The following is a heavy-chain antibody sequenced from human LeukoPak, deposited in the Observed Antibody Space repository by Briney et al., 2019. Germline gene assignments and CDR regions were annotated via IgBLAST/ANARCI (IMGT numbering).Heavy chain of an antibody. CDR1: GFTFSSYG. D-gene: IGHD6-19*01. Sequence: HPGGSLRLSCAASGFTFSSYGMHWVRQAPGKGLEWVAVIWYDGSNKYYADSVKGRFTISRDNSKNTLYLQMNSLRAEDTAVYYCARELRGEPHTIAVAAAPPDYWGQGTLVTVSS. J-gene: IGHJ4*02. CDR3: ARELRGEPHTIAVAAAPPDY. CDR2: IWYDGSNK. V-gene: IGHV3-33*01.